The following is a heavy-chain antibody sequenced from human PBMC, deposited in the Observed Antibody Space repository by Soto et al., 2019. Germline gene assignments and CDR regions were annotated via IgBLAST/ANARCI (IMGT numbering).Heavy chain of an antibody. J-gene: IGHJ6*02. V-gene: IGHV1-2*02. CDR3: ASPHYDFWSGYLYYGMDV. CDR2: INPNSGGT. D-gene: IGHD3-3*01. Sequence: RASVKVSCKASGYTFTGYYMHWVRQAPGQGLEWMGWINPNSGGTNYAQKFQGRVTMTRDTSISTAYMELSRLRSDDTAVYYCASPHYDFWSGYLYYGMDVWGQGTTVTVSS. CDR1: GYTFTGYY.